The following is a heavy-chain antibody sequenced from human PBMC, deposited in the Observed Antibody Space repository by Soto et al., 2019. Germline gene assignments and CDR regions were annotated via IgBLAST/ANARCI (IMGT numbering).Heavy chain of an antibody. J-gene: IGHJ6*02. CDR2: ISYDGSLK. V-gene: IGHV3-30*18. Sequence: QVHLVESGGGVAQPGRSLRLSCAASGFTFSSYGMHWVRQAPGKGLEWVAIISYDGSLKYYADSVKGRFTISRDNSKSALYLHMNSLRPEDTAVYYCAKDFRVSGSYYGSLNYYYGMDDWGQGTTVIVSS. CDR1: GFTFSSYG. D-gene: IGHD3-10*01. CDR3: AKDFRVSGSYYGSLNYYYGMDD.